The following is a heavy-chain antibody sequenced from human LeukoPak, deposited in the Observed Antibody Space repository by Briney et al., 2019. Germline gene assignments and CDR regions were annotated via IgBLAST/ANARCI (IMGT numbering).Heavy chain of an antibody. CDR2: IYYSGST. CDR1: RGSISSGGYF. Sequence: SETLSLTCTVSRGSISSGGYFWSWIRQLPGKGLEYIGYIYYSGSTYYNPSLKSRVTISVDTSKNQFSLKLSSVTAADTAVYYCAREGQSYSGSGSYGYYYYGMDVWGQGTTVTASS. J-gene: IGHJ6*02. CDR3: AREGQSYSGSGSYGYYYYGMDV. D-gene: IGHD3-10*01. V-gene: IGHV4-31*03.